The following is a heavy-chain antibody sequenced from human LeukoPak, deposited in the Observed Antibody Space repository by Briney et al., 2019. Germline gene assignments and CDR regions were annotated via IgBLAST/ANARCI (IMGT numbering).Heavy chain of an antibody. CDR3: AKLGGLVGY. CDR2: FSGSGGST. V-gene: IGHV3-23*01. J-gene: IGHJ4*02. CDR1: GFTFSSYA. Sequence: GGSLRLSCAASGFTFSSYAMSWVRQAPGKGLECISGFSGSGGSTYYADSVKGRFTISRDNSKNTLYLQMNSLRAEDTAVYYCAKLGGLVGYWGQGTLVTVSS.